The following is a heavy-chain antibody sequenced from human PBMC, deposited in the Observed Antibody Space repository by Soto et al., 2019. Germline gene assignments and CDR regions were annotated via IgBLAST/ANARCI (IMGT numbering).Heavy chain of an antibody. CDR1: GFTFSSYG. CDR3: ARAGHIVLVPAAPFDY. D-gene: IGHD2-2*01. J-gene: IGHJ4*02. CDR2: IWYDGSNK. V-gene: IGHV3-33*01. Sequence: QVQLVESGGGVVQPGRSLRLSCAASGFTFSSYGMHWVRQAPGKGLEWVAVIWYDGSNKYYADSVKGRFTISRDNSKNXLYLQMNSLRAEDTAVYYCARAGHIVLVPAAPFDYWGQGTLVTVSS.